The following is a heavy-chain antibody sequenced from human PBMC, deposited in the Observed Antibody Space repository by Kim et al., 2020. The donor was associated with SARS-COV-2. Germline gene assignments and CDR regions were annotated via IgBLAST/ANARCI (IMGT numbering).Heavy chain of an antibody. D-gene: IGHD4-17*01. CDR2: MNPNSGNT. J-gene: IGHJ6*02. V-gene: IGHV1-8*01. CDR3: ARTSVMIYGMDV. CDR1: GYTFTSYD. Sequence: ASVKVSCKASGYTFTSYDINWVRQATGQGLEWMGWMNPNSGNTGYAQKFQGRVTMTRNTSISTAYMELSSLRSEDTAVYYCARTSVMIYGMDVWGQGTTVTVSS.